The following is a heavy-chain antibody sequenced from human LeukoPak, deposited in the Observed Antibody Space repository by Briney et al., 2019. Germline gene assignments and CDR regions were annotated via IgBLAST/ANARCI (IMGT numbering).Heavy chain of an antibody. Sequence: PGRSLRLSCTASGFSFRSYSMHWLHQAPGKELEWVAVIWYNGSNKLYANSVKGRFTISRDNSKNTLYLQMNSLRAEDTAVYYCAKDRSGSYFYWGQGTLVTVSS. J-gene: IGHJ4*02. CDR2: IWYNGSNK. CDR1: GFSFRSYS. D-gene: IGHD1-26*01. CDR3: AKDRSGSYFY. V-gene: IGHV3-33*06.